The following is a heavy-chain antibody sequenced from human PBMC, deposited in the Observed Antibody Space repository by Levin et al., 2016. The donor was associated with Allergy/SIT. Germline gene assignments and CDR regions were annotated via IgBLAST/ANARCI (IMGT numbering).Heavy chain of an antibody. CDR2: ITPSGDS. V-gene: IGHV4-34*01. Sequence: GSLRLSCAASGFTFTSYWMNWVRQAPGKGLEWIGEITPSGDSRYISSLKSRATISVDTSGNQVFLEMRSLTVADTAVYFCARGLLVGSCSDTNCYRGSYFYEYIDVWGRGTSVTASS. J-gene: IGHJ6*03. CDR1: GFTFTSYW. D-gene: IGHD2-2*02. CDR3: ARGLLVGSCSDTNCYRGSYFYEYIDV.